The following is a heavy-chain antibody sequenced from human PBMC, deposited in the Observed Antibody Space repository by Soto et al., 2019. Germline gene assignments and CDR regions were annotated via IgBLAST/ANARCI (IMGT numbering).Heavy chain of an antibody. CDR2: IYHSGST. Sequence: LPETLSLTCIVSGGSISRTTYYWGWIRQPPGKGLEWIGSIYHSGSTNYNPSLMSRVTISVDTSKNQFSLKLSSVTAADTAVYYCASGVVFWGQGTLVTVSS. V-gene: IGHV4-39*01. D-gene: IGHD3-3*01. J-gene: IGHJ4*02. CDR1: GGSISRTTYY. CDR3: ASGVVF.